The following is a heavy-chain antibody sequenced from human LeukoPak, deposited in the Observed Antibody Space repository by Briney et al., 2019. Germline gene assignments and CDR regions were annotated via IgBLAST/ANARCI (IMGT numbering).Heavy chain of an antibody. J-gene: IGHJ6*03. D-gene: IGHD4-11*01. CDR3: ARGRVQDTTVTYYYYYMDV. CDR2: ISYDGSNK. V-gene: IGHV3-30*04. Sequence: PGGSLRLSCAASGFTFSSYAMHWVRQAPGKGLEWVAVISYDGSNKYYADSVKGRFTISRDNSKNTLYLQMNSLRAEDTAVYYCARGRVQDTTVTYYYYYMDVWGKGTTVTVSS. CDR1: GFTFSSYA.